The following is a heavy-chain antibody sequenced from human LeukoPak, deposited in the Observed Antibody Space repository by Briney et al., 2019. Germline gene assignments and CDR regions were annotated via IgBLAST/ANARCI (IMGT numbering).Heavy chain of an antibody. CDR1: GGSISSGSYY. CDR3: AREIGEQYYFDY. J-gene: IGHJ4*02. CDR2: IYTSGST. Sequence: SETLSLTCTVSGGSISSGSYYWSWIRQPAGKGLEWIGRIYTSGSTNYNPSLKSRVTISVDTSKNQFSLKLSSVTAADTAVYYCAREIGEQYYFDYWGQGTLVTVSS. V-gene: IGHV4-61*02. D-gene: IGHD1-26*01.